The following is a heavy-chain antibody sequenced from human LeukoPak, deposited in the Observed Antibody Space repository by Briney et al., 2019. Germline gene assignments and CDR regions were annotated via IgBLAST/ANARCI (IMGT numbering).Heavy chain of an antibody. V-gene: IGHV1-24*01. Sequence: GASVKVSCKVSGYTLTELSMHWVRQAPGKGLEWMGGFDPEDGETIYAQKFQGRVTMTEDTSTDTAYMELSSLRSEDTAVYYCATDQGPYCSSTSCSTNVRQNWFDPWGQGNLVTVSS. D-gene: IGHD2-2*01. CDR2: FDPEDGET. CDR3: ATDQGPYCSSTSCSTNVRQNWFDP. J-gene: IGHJ5*02. CDR1: GYTLTELS.